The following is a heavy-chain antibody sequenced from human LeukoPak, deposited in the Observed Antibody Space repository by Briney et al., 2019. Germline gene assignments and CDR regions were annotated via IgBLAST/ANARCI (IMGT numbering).Heavy chain of an antibody. J-gene: IGHJ4*02. CDR3: ARDRADWKHIVVVTAIPFDY. CDR1: GGTFSSYA. D-gene: IGHD2-21*02. Sequence: ASVKVSCKASGGTFSSYAISWVRQAPGQGLEWMGRIIPILGIANYAQKFQGRVTITADKSTSTAYMELSSLRSEDTAVYYCARDRADWKHIVVVTAIPFDYWGQGTLVTVSS. V-gene: IGHV1-69*04. CDR2: IIPILGIA.